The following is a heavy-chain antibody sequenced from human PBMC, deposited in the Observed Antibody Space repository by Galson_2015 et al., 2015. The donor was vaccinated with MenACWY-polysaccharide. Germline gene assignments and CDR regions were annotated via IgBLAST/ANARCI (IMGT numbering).Heavy chain of an antibody. J-gene: IGHJ4*02. V-gene: IGHV3-48*01. CDR3: ARDISEGELDY. D-gene: IGHD3-16*01. Sequence: SLRLSCAASGFTFSSYGMHWVRQAPGKGLEWVSYISSSSSTIYYTDSVKGRFTISRDNAKNSLYLQMNSLRAEDTAVYYCARDISEGELDYWGQGTLVTVSS. CDR1: GFTFSSYG. CDR2: ISSSSSTI.